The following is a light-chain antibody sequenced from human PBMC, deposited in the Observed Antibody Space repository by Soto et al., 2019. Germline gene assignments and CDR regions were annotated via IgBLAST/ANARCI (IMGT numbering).Light chain of an antibody. V-gene: IGKV1-39*01. Sequence: DIQMTQSPSSLSASVGDRVTITCLASQSISKYVNWYQQRPGKHPKLLIYTASSLQSGVPSRFSGSGSGTDFTLIISSLQPEDFATYYCQQSYSNPALTFGGGTKVEIK. J-gene: IGKJ4*01. CDR1: QSISKY. CDR3: QQSYSNPALT. CDR2: TAS.